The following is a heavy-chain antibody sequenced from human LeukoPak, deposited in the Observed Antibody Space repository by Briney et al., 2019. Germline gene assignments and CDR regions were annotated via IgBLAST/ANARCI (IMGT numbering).Heavy chain of an antibody. D-gene: IGHD3-10*01. J-gene: IGHJ4*02. CDR1: GYTFTGYY. CDR3: ARLSRLLWFGELLSSFDY. V-gene: IGHV1-2*02. CDR2: INPNSGGT. Sequence: ASVKVSCTASGYTFTGYYMHWVRQAPGQGLEWMGWINPNSGGTNYAQKFQGRVTMTRDTSISTAYMELSRLRSDDTAVYYCARLSRLLWFGELLSSFDYWGQGTLVTVSS.